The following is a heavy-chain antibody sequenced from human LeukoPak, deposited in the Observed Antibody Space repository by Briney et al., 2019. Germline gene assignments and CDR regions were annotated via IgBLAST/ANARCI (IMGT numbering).Heavy chain of an antibody. V-gene: IGHV4-61*02. CDR2: IYTSGST. J-gene: IGHJ4*02. D-gene: IGHD1-1*01. CDR1: GGSISSGSYY. CDR3: ARYNWNGVDY. Sequence: SETLSLTCTVSGGSISSGSYYWSWIRQPAGKGLEWIGRIYTSGSTNYNPSHKSRVTISVDTSKNQFSLKLSSVTAADTAVYYCARYNWNGVDYWGQGTLVTVSS.